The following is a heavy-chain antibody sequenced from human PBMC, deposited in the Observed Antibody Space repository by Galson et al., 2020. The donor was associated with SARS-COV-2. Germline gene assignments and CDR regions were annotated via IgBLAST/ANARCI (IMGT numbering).Heavy chain of an antibody. Sequence: ASETLSLTCTVSGGSISSYYWSWIRQPAGKGLEWIGRIYTSGSTHYNPSLKSRVTMSVDTSKNQFSLKLSSVTAADTAVYFCARDLRPMVRGVNMGYNWFDPWGQGTLVTVSS. CDR1: GGSISSYY. V-gene: IGHV4-4*07. J-gene: IGHJ5*02. D-gene: IGHD3-10*01. CDR2: IYTSGST. CDR3: ARDLRPMVRGVNMGYNWFDP.